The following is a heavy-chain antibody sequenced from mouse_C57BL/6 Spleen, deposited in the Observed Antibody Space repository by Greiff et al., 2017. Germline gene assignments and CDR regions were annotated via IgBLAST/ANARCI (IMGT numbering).Heavy chain of an antibody. CDR3: ARRAYYYGSISAWFAY. J-gene: IGHJ3*01. D-gene: IGHD1-1*01. CDR2: INPNNGGT. Sequence: EVKLMESGPELVKPGASVKIPCKASGYTFTDYNMDWVKQSHGKSLEWIGDINPNNGGTIYNQKFKGKATLTVDKSSSTAYMELRSLTSEDTAVYYCARRAYYYGSISAWFAYWGQGTLVTVSA. CDR1: GYTFTDYN. V-gene: IGHV1-18*01.